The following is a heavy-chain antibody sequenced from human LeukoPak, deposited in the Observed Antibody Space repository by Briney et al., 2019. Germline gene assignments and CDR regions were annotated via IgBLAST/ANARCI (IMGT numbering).Heavy chain of an antibody. CDR2: ISGSGGDT. CDR3: AKDRTEGSTYYYYFDY. J-gene: IGHJ4*02. Sequence: GGSLRLSCAASGFPFSSFAMSWVRQAPGKGLEWVSAISGSGGDTYYADSVKGRFTISRDNSKNTLYLQMSSLRAEDTAVYYCAKDRTEGSTYYYYFDYWGQGTLVTVSS. D-gene: IGHD3-22*01. V-gene: IGHV3-23*01. CDR1: GFPFSSFA.